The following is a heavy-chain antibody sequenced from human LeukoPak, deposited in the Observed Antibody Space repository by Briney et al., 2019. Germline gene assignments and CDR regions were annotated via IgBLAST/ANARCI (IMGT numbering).Heavy chain of an antibody. CDR1: GGSFSGYY. Sequence: SETLSLTCAVYGGSFSGYYWSWIRQPPGKGLEWIGEINHSGSTYYNPSLKSRVSISVDTSKNQFSLKLTSVTAADTAVYYCARAPEYGLYYFNYWGQGTLVTVSS. CDR3: ARAPEYGLYYFNY. CDR2: INHSGST. V-gene: IGHV4-34*01. J-gene: IGHJ4*02. D-gene: IGHD1-14*01.